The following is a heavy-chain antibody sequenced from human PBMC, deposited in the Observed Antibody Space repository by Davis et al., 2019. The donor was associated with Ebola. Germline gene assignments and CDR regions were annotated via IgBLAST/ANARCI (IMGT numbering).Heavy chain of an antibody. J-gene: IGHJ5*02. V-gene: IGHV4-59*12. Sequence: MPGGSLRLSCTVSGGSISSYYWSWIRQPPGKGLEWIGYIYYSGSTNYNPSLKSRVTISVDKSKNQFSLKLSSVTAADTAVYYCARDHSEQWLGPWGQGTLVTVSS. CDR3: ARDHSEQWLGP. CDR1: GGSISSYY. CDR2: IYYSGST. D-gene: IGHD6-19*01.